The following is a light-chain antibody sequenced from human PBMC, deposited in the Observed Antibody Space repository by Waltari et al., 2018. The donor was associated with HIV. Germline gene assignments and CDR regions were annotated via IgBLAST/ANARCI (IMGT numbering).Light chain of an antibody. V-gene: IGLV2-8*01. CDR1: SSDIGGYNY. J-gene: IGLJ2*01. CDR3: SSFAPTNKFYVL. CDR2: EVT. Sequence: QSTLTQPPSASGSPGQSVTISCPGTSSDIGGYNYVSWYQQHPGKAPKLIMTEVTKRPSGVPDRFSGSKSGNTASLTVSGLQADDDALYYCSSFAPTNKFYVLFGGGTTLTVL.